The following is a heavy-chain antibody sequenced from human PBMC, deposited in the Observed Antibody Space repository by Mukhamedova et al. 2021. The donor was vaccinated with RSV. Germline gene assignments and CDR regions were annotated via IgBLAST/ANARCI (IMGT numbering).Heavy chain of an antibody. Sequence: LEWVSGINWNGGSTGYADSVKGRFTISRDNAKNSLYLQMNSLRAEATALYYCARGTAQLLLHKMFGFDYWGQGTLVTFS. D-gene: IGHD5-18*01. CDR3: ARGTAQLLLHKMFGFDY. J-gene: IGHJ4*02. V-gene: IGHV3-20*03. CDR2: INWNGGST.